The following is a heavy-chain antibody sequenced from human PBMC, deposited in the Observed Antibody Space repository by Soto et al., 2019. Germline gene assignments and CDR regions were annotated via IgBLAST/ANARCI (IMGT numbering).Heavy chain of an antibody. CDR1: GLTFSNYA. V-gene: IGHV3-23*01. CDR2: ISGGATGT. J-gene: IGHJ4*02. CDR3: TKGFCATSSCSRGYFDS. D-gene: IGHD2-15*01. Sequence: EVQLLESGGELIQPGGSLRLSCAASGLTFSNYAMSWVRQAPGKGLEWVSGISGGATGTYYADSVKGRFTISRDNSQNTLYLQMSSLGAEDTAVYFCTKGFCATSSCSRGYFDSWGQGTLVTVSS.